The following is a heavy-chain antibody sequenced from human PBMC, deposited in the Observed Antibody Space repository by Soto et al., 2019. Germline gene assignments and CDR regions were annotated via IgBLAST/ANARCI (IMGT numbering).Heavy chain of an antibody. CDR1: GGSVSVYY. J-gene: IGHJ4*02. CDR2: IYASGSP. V-gene: IGHV4-59*02. Sequence: SETLSLTCTISGGSVSVYYWSWIRQSTGQGLEWIGYIYASGSPYYNPSLRSRVTISADTSKNQISLKLTSPPAADTAVYYCARGVGSSPPQYWGRGTLVTVSS. CDR3: ARGVGSSPPQY. D-gene: IGHD1-26*01.